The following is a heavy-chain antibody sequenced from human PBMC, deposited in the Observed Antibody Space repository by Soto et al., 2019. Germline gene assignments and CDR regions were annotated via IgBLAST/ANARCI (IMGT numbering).Heavy chain of an antibody. V-gene: IGHV3-21*01. Sequence: GGSLRLSCAASGFTFSSYSMNWVRQAPGKGLEWVSSISSSSSYIYYADSVKGRFTISRDNAKNSLYLQMNSLRAEDTAVYYCARVVCSSNSYHEGAFDIWGQGTMVTVSS. CDR2: ISSSSSYI. J-gene: IGHJ3*02. CDR3: ARVVCSSNSYHEGAFDI. D-gene: IGHD2-2*01. CDR1: GFTFSSYS.